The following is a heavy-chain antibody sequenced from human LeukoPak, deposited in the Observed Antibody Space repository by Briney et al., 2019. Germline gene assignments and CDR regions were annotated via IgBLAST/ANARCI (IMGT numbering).Heavy chain of an antibody. D-gene: IGHD4-23*01. CDR2: ISTSSNI. Sequence: GGSLRLSCAASGFTFTDYTINWVRQAPGKGLEWVSSISTSSNIYYADSVKGRFTVSRDNAKNAVYLQTNSLRAEDTAVYYCARDRSYVGFDYWGQGTLVTVSS. CDR3: ARDRSYVGFDY. J-gene: IGHJ4*02. V-gene: IGHV3-69-1*01. CDR1: GFTFTDYT.